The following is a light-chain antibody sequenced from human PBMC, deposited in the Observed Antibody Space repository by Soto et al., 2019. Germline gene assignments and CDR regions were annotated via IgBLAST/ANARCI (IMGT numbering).Light chain of an antibody. V-gene: IGLV2-23*01. CDR1: DSDVGAYDS. J-gene: IGLJ1*01. CDR3: CSSAPESTYV. Sequence: QSVLAQPASVSGSPGQSITISCTGTDSDVGAYDSVSWYQQHPHKAPQLIIYKGTQRPSGVSNRFSGSTSGNAASLTTSAPQADDEADYFCCSSAPESTYVFGTGTKVTVL. CDR2: KGT.